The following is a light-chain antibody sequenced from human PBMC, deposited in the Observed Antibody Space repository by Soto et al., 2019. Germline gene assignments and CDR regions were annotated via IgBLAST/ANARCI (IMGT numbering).Light chain of an antibody. CDR3: QQYFEWPPMT. CDR1: ETVATN. J-gene: IGKJ1*01. Sequence: EVVMTQSPATLSVSPGERATLSCRASETVATNLAWYQQKPVQAPRLLISGASTRAAGISDRFRGSGSGTECTLTISSLRSEDSAIYYCQQYFEWPPMTFGQGTKVEI. V-gene: IGKV3-15*01. CDR2: GAS.